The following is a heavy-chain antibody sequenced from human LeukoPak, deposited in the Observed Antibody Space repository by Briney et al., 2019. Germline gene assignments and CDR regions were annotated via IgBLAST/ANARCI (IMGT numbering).Heavy chain of an antibody. D-gene: IGHD5-12*01. V-gene: IGHV4-59*01. Sequence: SETLSLTCTVSGGSIGSYYWSWIRQPPGKGLEWIGCIYYSGSTNYNPSLKSRVTISVDTSKNQFSLKLSSVTAADTAVYYCARVAAYGGYVPFDYWGQGTLVTVSS. CDR1: GGSIGSYY. CDR3: ARVAAYGGYVPFDY. J-gene: IGHJ4*02. CDR2: IYYSGST.